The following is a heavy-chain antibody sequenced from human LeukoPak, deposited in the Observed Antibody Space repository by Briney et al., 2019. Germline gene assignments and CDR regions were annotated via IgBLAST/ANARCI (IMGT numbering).Heavy chain of an antibody. V-gene: IGHV4-34*01. CDR2: INHSGST. CDR1: GGSFSGYY. CDR3: ARGRFMTTVTTGQFFGY. D-gene: IGHD4-17*01. J-gene: IGHJ4*02. Sequence: SETLSLTCAVYGGSFSGYYWSWIRQPPGKGLEWIGEINHSGSTNYNPSLKSRVTISVDTSKNQSSLKLSSVTAADTAVYYCARGRFMTTVTTGQFFGYWGQGTLVTVSS.